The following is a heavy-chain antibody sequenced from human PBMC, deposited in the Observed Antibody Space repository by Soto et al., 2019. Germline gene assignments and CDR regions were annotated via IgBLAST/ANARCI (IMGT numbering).Heavy chain of an antibody. J-gene: IGHJ4*02. CDR3: ARRDYDFWSGYLDIPFDY. CDR2: INAGNGNT. CDR1: GYTFTSYA. D-gene: IGHD3-3*01. Sequence: QVQLVQSGAEVKKPGASVKVSCKASGYTFTSYAMHWVRQAPGQRLEWMGWINAGNGNTKYSQKFQGRVTITRDTSASTAYMELSSLRSEDTAVYYCARRDYDFWSGYLDIPFDYWGQGTLVTVSS. V-gene: IGHV1-3*01.